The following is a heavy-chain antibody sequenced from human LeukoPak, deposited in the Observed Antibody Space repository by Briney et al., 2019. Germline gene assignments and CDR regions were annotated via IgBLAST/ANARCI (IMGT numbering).Heavy chain of an antibody. CDR1: GYTFTSYG. J-gene: IGHJ4*02. V-gene: IGHV1-18*01. CDR3: AREPSLSMIVVVIPPLDY. D-gene: IGHD3-22*01. Sequence: SVKVSCKASGYTFTSYGISWVRQAPGQGLEWMGWISAYNGNTNYAQKLQGRVTMTTDTSTSTAYMELRSLRSDDTAVYYCAREPSLSMIVVVIPPLDYWGQGTLVTVSS. CDR2: ISAYNGNT.